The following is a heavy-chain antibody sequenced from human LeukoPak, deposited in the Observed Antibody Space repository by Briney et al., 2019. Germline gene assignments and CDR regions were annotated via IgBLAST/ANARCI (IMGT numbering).Heavy chain of an antibody. D-gene: IGHD6-19*01. V-gene: IGHV1-18*01. J-gene: IGHJ4*02. CDR3: ARAQQWLEFDY. CDR2: ISAYNGDT. Sequence: ASVKVSCKASGYTFTSYGTSWVRQAPGQGLEWMGWISAYNGDTDYAQKLQGRVTMTTDKSTSTAYMELRSLRSDDTAVYYCARAQQWLEFDYWGQGTLVTVSS. CDR1: GYTFTSYG.